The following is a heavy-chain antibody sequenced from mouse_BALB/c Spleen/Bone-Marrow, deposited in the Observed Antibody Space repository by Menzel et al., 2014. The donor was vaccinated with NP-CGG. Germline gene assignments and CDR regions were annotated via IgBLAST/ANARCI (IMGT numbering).Heavy chain of an antibody. CDR2: ISGDGRYT. V-gene: IGHV5-9-2*01. CDR3: ARHAYYDQTEVSFVC. J-gene: IGHJ3*01. Sequence: EVKLMESGGGLVKSGGSLKLSCAASGFSFSNYGMSWLRQTPEKRLEWVATISGDGRYTFYLDSVKGRFTISRDNAKNNLYLQLSGLRSEDTALYYCARHAYYDQTEVSFVCWGQGTLVTVSA. CDR1: GFSFSNYG. D-gene: IGHD2-4*01.